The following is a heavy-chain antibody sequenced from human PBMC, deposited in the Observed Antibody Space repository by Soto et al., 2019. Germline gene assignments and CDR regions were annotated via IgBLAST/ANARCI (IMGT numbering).Heavy chain of an antibody. V-gene: IGHV4-39*01. Sequence: QLQLHESGPGLVQPSETLSLTCTVSGGPISSSNFYWGWTRQPPGKGLEWIGSIYYTGSTYYNPSLKGRVTISVDTSKNQFSLKLSSVTATDTSVFYCARHKGSWFESWGQGTLVIVSS. J-gene: IGHJ5*01. D-gene: IGHD3-10*01. CDR1: GGPISSSNFY. CDR3: ARHKGSWFES. CDR2: IYYTGST.